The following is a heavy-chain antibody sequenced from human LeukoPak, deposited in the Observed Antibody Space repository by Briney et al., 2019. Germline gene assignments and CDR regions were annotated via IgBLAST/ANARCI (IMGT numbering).Heavy chain of an antibody. D-gene: IGHD3-10*01. CDR2: IIPIFGTA. Sequence: SVTVSCKASGGTFSSYAISWVRQAPGQGLEWMGGIIPIFGTANYAQKFQGRVTITADESTSTAYMELSSLRSEDTAVYYCARAPIYGSGSYGFDPWGQGTLVTVSS. J-gene: IGHJ5*02. CDR3: ARAPIYGSGSYGFDP. CDR1: GGTFSSYA. V-gene: IGHV1-69*13.